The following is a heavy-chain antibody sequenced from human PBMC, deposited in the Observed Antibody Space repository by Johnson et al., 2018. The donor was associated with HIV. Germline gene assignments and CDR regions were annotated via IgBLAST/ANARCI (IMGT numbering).Heavy chain of an antibody. CDR3: ARERTWDYDMAFDI. J-gene: IGHJ3*02. D-gene: IGHD3-22*01. V-gene: IGHV3-30*03. CDR1: RFTFSSYG. CDR2: ISYDGANK. Sequence: QVQLVESGGGVVQPGRSLRLSCVASRFTFSSYGMHWVRQAPGKGLEWVAVISYDGANKYYADSVKGRFTISRDNSKNTLYLQMNSLRPEDTAVYYCARERTWDYDMAFDIWGQGTMVTVSS.